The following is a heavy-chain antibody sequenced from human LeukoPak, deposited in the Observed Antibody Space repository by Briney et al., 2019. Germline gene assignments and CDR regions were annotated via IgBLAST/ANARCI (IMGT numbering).Heavy chain of an antibody. CDR2: ISGGGGST. J-gene: IGHJ4*02. Sequence: PGGSLRLSCAASGFTFSSYAMSWVRQAPGKGLEWVSAISGGGGSTYYADSVKGRFTISRDNSKNTLYLQMNSLRAEDTAVYYCAKDRQTNYYGSGSYIVWGQGTLVTVSS. CDR3: AKDRQTNYYGSGSYIV. D-gene: IGHD3-10*01. CDR1: GFTFSSYA. V-gene: IGHV3-23*01.